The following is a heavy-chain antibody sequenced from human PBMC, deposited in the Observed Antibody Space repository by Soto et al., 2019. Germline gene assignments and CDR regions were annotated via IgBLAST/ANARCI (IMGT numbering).Heavy chain of an antibody. J-gene: IGHJ6*02. D-gene: IGHD3-3*01. CDR3: ARSFRYDFWSSSYYYYGMDV. Sequence: GASVKVSCKASGYTFTGYYMHWVRQAPGQGLEWMGWINPNSGGTNYAQKFQGWVTMTRDTSISTAYMELSRLRSDDTAVYYCARSFRYDFWSSSYYYYGMDVWGQGTTLTVS. CDR1: GYTFTGYY. V-gene: IGHV1-2*04. CDR2: INPNSGGT.